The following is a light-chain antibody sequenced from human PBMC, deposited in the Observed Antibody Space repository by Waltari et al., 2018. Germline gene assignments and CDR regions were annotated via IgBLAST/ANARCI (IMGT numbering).Light chain of an antibody. J-gene: IGKJ4*01. Sequence: DIQMTQSPSSLSASVGDRVTITCQASQDINNYLNWYQQKPGKAPKLLIYDASNLETGVTSRFSGSRSGTYFTFTISSLQPEDIATFYCQQYEDLPFTFGGGTKVDIK. V-gene: IGKV1-33*01. CDR1: QDINNY. CDR3: QQYEDLPFT. CDR2: DAS.